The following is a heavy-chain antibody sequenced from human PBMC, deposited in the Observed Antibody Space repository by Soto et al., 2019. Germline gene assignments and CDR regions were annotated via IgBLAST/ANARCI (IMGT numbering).Heavy chain of an antibody. J-gene: IGHJ4*02. CDR2: IYYSGST. CDR1: GGSISSYY. D-gene: IGHD3-22*01. Sequence: QVQLQESGPGLVKPSETLSLTCTVSGGSISSYYWSWIRQPPGKGLEWIGYIYYSGSTNYNPSLKRRVTISVGPSKNQFPLELSSVTAAETAVYYWAREDSSGFNLFDYWGQGTLVTVSS. CDR3: AREDSSGFNLFDY. V-gene: IGHV4-59*01.